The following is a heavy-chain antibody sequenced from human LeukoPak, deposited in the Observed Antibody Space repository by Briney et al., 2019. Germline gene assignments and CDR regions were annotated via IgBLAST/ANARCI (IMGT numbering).Heavy chain of an antibody. V-gene: IGHV5-10-1*01. Sequence: GESLSISCKGSGYSFTSYWISWVRQMPGKGLEWMGRIDPSDSYTNYSPSFQGHVTISADKSISTAYLQWSSLKASDAAMYYCARQSRDGSKTRGYYFDYWGQGTLVTVSS. CDR1: GYSFTSYW. CDR3: ARQSRDGSKTRGYYFDY. D-gene: IGHD3-10*01. CDR2: IDPSDSYT. J-gene: IGHJ4*02.